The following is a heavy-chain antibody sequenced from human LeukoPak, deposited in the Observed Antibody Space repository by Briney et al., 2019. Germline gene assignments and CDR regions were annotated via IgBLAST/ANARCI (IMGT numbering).Heavy chain of an antibody. V-gene: IGHV4-59*03. CDR3: ALAPNSNWFDF. Sequence: SETLYFTCTASGDSTSNFYWNWIRQSPGKGLEWIGNIHYSGSSVYNTSLKSRSTISIDTSRRQFFLKLNSVTAADTAVYFCALAPNSNWFDFWGPGTLGTVSS. J-gene: IGHJ5*01. CDR1: GDSTSNFY. CDR2: IHYSGSS. D-gene: IGHD2-8*01.